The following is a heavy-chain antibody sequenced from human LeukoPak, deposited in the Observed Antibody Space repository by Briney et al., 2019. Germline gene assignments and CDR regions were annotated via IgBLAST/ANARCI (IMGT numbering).Heavy chain of an antibody. CDR3: ARIEGSYYFDY. V-gene: IGHV3-21*01. J-gene: IGHJ4*02. CDR2: ISSSSSYI. CDR1: GFTFNTYS. Sequence: GGSLRLSCAASGFTFNTYSTNWVRQAPGKGLEWVSSISSSSSYIYYADSVKGRFTISRDNAKNSLYLQMNSLRAEDTAVYYCARIEGSYYFDYWGQGTLVTVSS. D-gene: IGHD1-26*01.